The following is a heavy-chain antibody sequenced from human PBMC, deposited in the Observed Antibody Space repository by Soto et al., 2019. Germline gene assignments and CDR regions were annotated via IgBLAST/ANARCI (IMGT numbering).Heavy chain of an antibody. Sequence: GESLKISCAASGFTFSSYWMSWVRQAPGKGLEWVANIKQDGSEKYYVDSVKGRFTISRDNAKNSLYLQMNSLRAEDTAVYYCAREPNWVGFDYWGQGTLVTVSS. CDR1: GFTFSSYW. CDR3: AREPNWVGFDY. V-gene: IGHV3-7*03. CDR2: IKQDGSEK. D-gene: IGHD7-27*01. J-gene: IGHJ4*02.